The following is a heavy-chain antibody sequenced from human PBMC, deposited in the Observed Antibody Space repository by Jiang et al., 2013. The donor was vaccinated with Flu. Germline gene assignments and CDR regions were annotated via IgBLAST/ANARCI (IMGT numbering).Heavy chain of an antibody. V-gene: IGHV5-51*01. CDR3: ARRYYDSSGYYGDY. J-gene: IGHJ4*02. CDR2: DT. Sequence: DTRYSPSFQGQVTISADKSISTAYLQWSSLKASDTAMYYCARRYYDSSGYYGDYWGQGTLVTVSS. D-gene: IGHD3-22*01.